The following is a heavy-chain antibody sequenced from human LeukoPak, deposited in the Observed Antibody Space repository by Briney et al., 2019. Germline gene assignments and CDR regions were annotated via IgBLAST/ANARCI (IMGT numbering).Heavy chain of an antibody. D-gene: IGHD4-17*01. J-gene: IGHJ3*01. V-gene: IGHV3-21*01. Sequence: GSLRLSCAASGFTFSNYNMNWVRQAPGKGLEWVSSISSTRSSYIYYAESVKGRITISRDNAKHSLYLQKSSLRAEDTAVYYCARDWTTVTFPDAFDFWGQGKMVNVFS. CDR3: ARDWTTVTFPDAFDF. CDR1: GFTFSNYN. CDR2: ISSTRSSYI.